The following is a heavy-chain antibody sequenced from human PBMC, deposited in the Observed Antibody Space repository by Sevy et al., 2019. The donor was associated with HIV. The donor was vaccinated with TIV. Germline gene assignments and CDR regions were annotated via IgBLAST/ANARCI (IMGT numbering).Heavy chain of an antibody. CDR2: MNPNRGNT. Sequence: ASVKVSCKASGYTFTSFNINWVRQATGQGLEWMGWMNPNRGNTGYAQKFQGRVTMTRNTSISTAYMELSSLRSEDTAVYYCARGPSSYGSGTFYDYFDYWGQGTLVTVSS. J-gene: IGHJ4*02. CDR1: GYTFTSFN. V-gene: IGHV1-8*01. CDR3: ARGPSSYGSGTFYDYFDY. D-gene: IGHD3-10*01.